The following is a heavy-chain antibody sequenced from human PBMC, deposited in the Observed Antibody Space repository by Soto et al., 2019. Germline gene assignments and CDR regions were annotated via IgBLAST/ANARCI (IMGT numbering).Heavy chain of an antibody. CDR1: GGSISSYY. CDR3: ARESWGLEAAESMYYFVY. D-gene: IGHD6-13*01. J-gene: IGHJ4*02. Sequence: PSETLSLTCTVSGGSISSYYWSWIRQPAGKGLEWIGRIYTSGSTNYNPSLKSRVTMSVDTSKNQFSLKLSSVTAADTAVYYCARESWGLEAAESMYYFVYWGQGTLVTVSS. V-gene: IGHV4-4*07. CDR2: IYTSGST.